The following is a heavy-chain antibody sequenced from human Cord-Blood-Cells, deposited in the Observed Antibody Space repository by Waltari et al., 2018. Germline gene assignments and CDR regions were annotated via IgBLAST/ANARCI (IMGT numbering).Heavy chain of an antibody. CDR3: ARDDSSSWYYFDY. CDR2: ISSSGSTI. D-gene: IGHD6-13*01. Sequence: VHETPGKGREWVSYISSSGSTIYYADSVKGRFTISRDNAKNSLYLQMNSLRAEDTAVYYCARDDSSSWYYFDYWGQGTLVTVSS. V-gene: IGHV3-48*03. J-gene: IGHJ4*02.